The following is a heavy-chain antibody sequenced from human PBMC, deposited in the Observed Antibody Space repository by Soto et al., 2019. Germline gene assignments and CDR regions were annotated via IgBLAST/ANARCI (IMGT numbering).Heavy chain of an antibody. D-gene: IGHD2-8*02. Sequence: QVQLVQSGAEVQKPGSSVKVSCKVSGDTFNTYTISWVRQAPGQGLEWMGRIIPILAVTTYSRKFQGRLSITADESTSTAYMEVSSLRSEDTAIYYCAARYCSAATCFNPGAYWGQGTLVAVSS. CDR3: AARYCSAATCFNPGAY. CDR2: IIPILAVT. V-gene: IGHV1-69*02. CDR1: GDTFNTYT. J-gene: IGHJ4*02.